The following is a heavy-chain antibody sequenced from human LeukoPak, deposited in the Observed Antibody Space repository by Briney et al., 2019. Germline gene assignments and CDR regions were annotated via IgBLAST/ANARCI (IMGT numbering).Heavy chain of an antibody. CDR3: ARDGALCGGDCYSHNWFDP. D-gene: IGHD2-21*01. Sequence: ASVKVSCKASGYTFTGYYMHWVRQAPGQGLEWMGWINPNSGGTNYAQKFQGRVTMTRDTSISTAYMELSRLRSDDTAVYYCARDGALCGGDCYSHNWFDPWGQGTLVTVSS. V-gene: IGHV1-2*02. J-gene: IGHJ5*02. CDR2: INPNSGGT. CDR1: GYTFTGYY.